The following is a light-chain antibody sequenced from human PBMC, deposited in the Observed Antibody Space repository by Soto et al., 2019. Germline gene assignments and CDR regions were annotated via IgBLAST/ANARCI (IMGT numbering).Light chain of an antibody. J-gene: IGKJ1*01. CDR3: QQYYNCPRT. V-gene: IGKV3-15*01. CDR1: QSVSSN. Sequence: EIVMTHSPATLSVSPWEIATLSCGASQSVSSNLAWYQQKPGQAPRLLIYGASTRATGIPARISGSGSGTEFTLTISSLRSEDFAVYFCQQYYNCPRTFGHGTKVDIK. CDR2: GAS.